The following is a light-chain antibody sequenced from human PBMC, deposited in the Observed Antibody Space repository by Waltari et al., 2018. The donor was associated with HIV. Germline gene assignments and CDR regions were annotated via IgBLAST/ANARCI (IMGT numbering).Light chain of an antibody. Sequence: QSVLTQSPSASGTPGQRVIISCSGSSSNIGSNSVNWYQQLPGTAPNLLIYSNNGRPSGVPDRFSGSKSCTSASLAISGLQSEDEADYHCAAWDDSLNGPVFGGGTKLTVL. CDR3: AAWDDSLNGPV. J-gene: IGLJ2*01. CDR1: SSNIGSNS. CDR2: SNN. V-gene: IGLV1-44*01.